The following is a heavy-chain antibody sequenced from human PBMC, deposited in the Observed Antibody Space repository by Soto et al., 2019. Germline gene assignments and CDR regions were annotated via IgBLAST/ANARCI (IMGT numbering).Heavy chain of an antibody. V-gene: IGHV4-61*01. Sequence: SGTPFLTCTVSCGSVSRGCYFWGWGREPPGEGLGGVGDFFFRGRTNYNPSLKRRGTISIDTSKNQFSLRLRSVTAPDKYWYFCARHSLALRKNNWFDPWGQGSMVTV. CDR3: ARHSLALRKNNWFDP. D-gene: IGHD3-3*02. CDR2: FFFRGRT. J-gene: IGHJ5*02. CDR1: CGSVSRGCYF.